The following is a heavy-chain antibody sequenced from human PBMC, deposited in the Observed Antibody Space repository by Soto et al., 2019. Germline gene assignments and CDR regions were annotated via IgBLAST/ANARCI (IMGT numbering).Heavy chain of an antibody. J-gene: IGHJ4*02. CDR1: GFPFSSFA. Sequence: GGSLRLSCAASGFPFSSFAMSWVRQAPGKGLEWVSTITGSGDLTYYADSVKGRFTISRDNAKNTVSLQMNSLRAEDTAVYYCARDDRGFDYWGQGTLVTVSS. CDR3: ARDDRGFDY. V-gene: IGHV3-23*01. CDR2: ITGSGDLT.